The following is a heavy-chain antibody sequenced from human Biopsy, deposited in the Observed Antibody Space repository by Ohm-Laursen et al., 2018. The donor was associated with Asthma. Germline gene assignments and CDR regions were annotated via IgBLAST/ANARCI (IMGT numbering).Heavy chain of an antibody. V-gene: IGHV3-48*04. D-gene: IGHD3-22*01. J-gene: IGHJ4*02. CDR3: AKVRSDWVITESFDY. CDR1: GSTFSSYS. Sequence: GSLRLSCAASGSTFSSYSMNWVRQAPGKGLEWVSYISSSSTIYYADSVKGRFTISRDNAKNSVFLHMDSLRPEDTAFYYCAKVRSDWVITESFDYWGQGVLVTVSS. CDR2: ISSSSTI.